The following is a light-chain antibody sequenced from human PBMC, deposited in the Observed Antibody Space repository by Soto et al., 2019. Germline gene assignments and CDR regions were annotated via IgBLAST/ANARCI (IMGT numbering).Light chain of an antibody. CDR2: GAS. Sequence: EIVMTQSPATLSVSPGERATLSCRASQSVSSNLAWDQQRPGQAPRLLIYGASTRATGIPARFSGSGSGTEFTLTISSLQSEDFAVYYCQQYDNWPPITFGQGTRLEIK. J-gene: IGKJ5*01. V-gene: IGKV3-15*01. CDR1: QSVSSN. CDR3: QQYDNWPPIT.